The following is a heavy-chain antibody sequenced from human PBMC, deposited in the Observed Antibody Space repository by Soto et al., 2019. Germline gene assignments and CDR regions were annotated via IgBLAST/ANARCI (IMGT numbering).Heavy chain of an antibody. Sequence: PGGSLRLSCAASGFTFSTYAMSWVRQAPGKGLVWVSAISGSGGSTFYADSVKGRFTISRDNSMNTLFLQMNSLRTEDTAVYYCAHPRGFGVFGDYDIWGQGTMVTVSS. CDR3: AHPRGFGVFGDYDI. CDR1: GFTFSTYA. J-gene: IGHJ3*02. D-gene: IGHD2-21*01. CDR2: ISGSGGST. V-gene: IGHV3-23*01.